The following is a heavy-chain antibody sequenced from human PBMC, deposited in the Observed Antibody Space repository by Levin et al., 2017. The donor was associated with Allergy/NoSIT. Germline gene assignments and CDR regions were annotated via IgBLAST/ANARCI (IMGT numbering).Heavy chain of an antibody. D-gene: IGHD4-17*01. Sequence: GESLKISCKASGYTFSIYYIHWVRQAPGQGLEWMGIINPSGSSTSYAQKFQGRVIMTRDTSTSTVYMELSSLRSEDTAVYYCARAAANYGDYGLGFDIWGQGTMVTVSS. CDR2: INPSGSST. V-gene: IGHV1-46*01. J-gene: IGHJ3*02. CDR1: GYTFSIYY. CDR3: ARAAANYGDYGLGFDI.